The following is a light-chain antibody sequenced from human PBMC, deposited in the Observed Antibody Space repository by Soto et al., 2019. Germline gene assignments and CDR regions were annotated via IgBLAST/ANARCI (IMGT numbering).Light chain of an antibody. CDR3: ETWDSNIVV. CDR2: LDGSGSY. CDR1: SGHSSYI. V-gene: IGLV4-60*02. Sequence: QPVLTQSSSASASLGSSVKLTCTLSSGHSSYIIAWHQQQPGKAPRYLMKLDGSGSYNKGSGVPDRFSGSSSGADRYLTISTLQFEDEADYYCETWDSNIVVFGGGTKLTVL. J-gene: IGLJ2*01.